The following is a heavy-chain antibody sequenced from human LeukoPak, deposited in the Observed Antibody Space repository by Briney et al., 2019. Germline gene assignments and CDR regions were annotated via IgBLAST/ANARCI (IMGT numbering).Heavy chain of an antibody. J-gene: IGHJ5*02. V-gene: IGHV4-34*01. CDR3: ARLDYYDSSGQNWFDP. Sequence: PSETLSLTCAVYGGSFSGYYWSWIRQPPGKGLEWIGEINHSGSTNYNPSLKSRVTTSVDTSKNQFSLKLRSVTAADTAVYYCARLDYYDSSGQNWFDPWGQGTLVTVSS. D-gene: IGHD3-22*01. CDR2: INHSGST. CDR1: GGSFSGYY.